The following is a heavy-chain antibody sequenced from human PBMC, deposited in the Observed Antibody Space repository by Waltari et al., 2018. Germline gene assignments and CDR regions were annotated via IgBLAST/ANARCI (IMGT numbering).Heavy chain of an antibody. V-gene: IGHV3-23*04. Sequence: EVQLVESGGGLVQPGGSLRLSCAASGFTFSSYAMSWVRQAPGKGVEWVAAIGGSGVSTYYADSVKGRFTIARDNSKNTLYLQMNSLRAEDTAVYYCAKESGGSYFPNDAFDIWGQGTMVTVSS. CDR3: AKESGGSYFPNDAFDI. CDR2: IGGSGVST. J-gene: IGHJ3*02. D-gene: IGHD1-26*01. CDR1: GFTFSSYA.